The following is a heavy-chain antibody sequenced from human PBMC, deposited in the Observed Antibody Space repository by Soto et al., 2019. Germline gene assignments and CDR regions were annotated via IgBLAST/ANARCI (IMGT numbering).Heavy chain of an antibody. D-gene: IGHD2-2*01. CDR2: IIPLFGTA. V-gene: IGHV1-69*06. J-gene: IGHJ4*02. CDR3: AAQTVRQLTPFDY. CDR1: GYTFTGYY. Sequence: AAVKVSCKASGYTFTGYYMHWVRQAPGQGLEWMGGIIPLFGTANYAQMFQGRVTIIADRSTSTAYMELSSLRSEDTAVYYCAAQTVRQLTPFDYWGQGTLVTVSS.